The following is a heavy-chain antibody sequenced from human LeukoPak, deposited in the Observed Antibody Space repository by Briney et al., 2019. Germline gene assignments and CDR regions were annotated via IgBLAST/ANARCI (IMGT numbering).Heavy chain of an antibody. CDR2: INSDGSEG. Sequence: GGSLRLSCAVSGFTFSGFWMNWSRQAPGKGLEWVASINSDGSEGYYADVVKGRFTISRDNAKNSLYLQINSLRAEDTAVYYCARSSYSSSSSVWGQGTMVTVSS. V-gene: IGHV3-7*03. CDR1: GFTFSGFW. J-gene: IGHJ3*01. CDR3: ARSSYSSSSSV. D-gene: IGHD6-6*01.